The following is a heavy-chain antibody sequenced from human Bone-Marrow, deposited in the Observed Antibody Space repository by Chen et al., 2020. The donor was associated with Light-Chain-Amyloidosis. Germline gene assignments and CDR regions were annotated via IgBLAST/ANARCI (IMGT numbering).Heavy chain of an antibody. CDR3: ASSLRPYGMDV. Sequence: EVQLVESGGGLVQSGRSLTLSCAASGFTLSSYWMHWVRQAPGKGLVWVSHINGSGSGTDYANYVTGRFIISRDNTKNTLYLQMNSLGVEDTAVYYCASSLRPYGMDVWGQGTTVTVSS. V-gene: IGHV3-74*01. CDR1: GFTLSSYW. CDR2: INGSGSGT. J-gene: IGHJ6*02.